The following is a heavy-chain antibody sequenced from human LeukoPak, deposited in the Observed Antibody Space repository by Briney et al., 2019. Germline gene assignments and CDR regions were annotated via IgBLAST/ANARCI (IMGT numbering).Heavy chain of an antibody. Sequence: PSETLSLTCTVSDGSISSSSYYWGWIRQPPGKGLEWIGNIFYNGNTYYNPSLKSRVTISVDTSKNQFSLKLSSVTAADTAVYFCARDWGVGGRPGYMDVWGKGTTVTVSS. J-gene: IGHJ6*03. CDR2: IFYNGNT. CDR3: ARDWGVGGRPGYMDV. D-gene: IGHD6-6*01. CDR1: DGSISSSSYY. V-gene: IGHV4-39*07.